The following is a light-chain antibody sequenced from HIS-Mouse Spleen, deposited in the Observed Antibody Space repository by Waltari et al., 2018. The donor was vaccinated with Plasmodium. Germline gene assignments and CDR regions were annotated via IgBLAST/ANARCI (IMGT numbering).Light chain of an antibody. Sequence: SYVLTQPPSVSVAPGQTARITCGGTNIGSKSVHWYQQKPGQDPVLVVYDDSDRPSGIPERFSGSNSGNTATLTISRVEAGDEADYYCQVWDSSSDHYVFGTGTKVTVL. CDR2: DDS. CDR1: NIGSKS. J-gene: IGLJ1*01. CDR3: QVWDSSSDHYV. V-gene: IGLV3-21*02.